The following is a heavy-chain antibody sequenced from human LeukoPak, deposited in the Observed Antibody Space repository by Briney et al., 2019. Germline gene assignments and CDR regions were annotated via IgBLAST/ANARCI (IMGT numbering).Heavy chain of an antibody. Sequence: KTSETLSLTCTVSGGSISSYYWSWIRQPPGKGLEWIGYIYYSGSTNYNPSLKSRVTISVDTSKNQFSLKLSSVTAADTAVYYCAREWDLVVTPAIGAFDIWGQGTMVTVSS. CDR1: GGSISSYY. V-gene: IGHV4-59*01. J-gene: IGHJ3*02. CDR3: AREWDLVVTPAIGAFDI. CDR2: IYYSGST. D-gene: IGHD3-22*01.